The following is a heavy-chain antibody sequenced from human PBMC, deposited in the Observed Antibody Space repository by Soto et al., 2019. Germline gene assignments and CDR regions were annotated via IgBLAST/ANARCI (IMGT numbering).Heavy chain of an antibody. D-gene: IGHD4-17*01. J-gene: IGHJ2*01. CDR3: XXXXXATVTTTYWYFDL. V-gene: IGHV1-18*01. CDR2: ISAYNGNT. CDR1: GYTFTSYG. Sequence: QVQLVQSGAEVKKPGASVKVSCKASGYTFTSYGISWVRQAPGQGLEWMGWISAYNGNTNYAQKLQGRVTMTTDTSTSTAYMELRSLRSDDTAVYYXXXXXXATVTTTYWYFDLWGRGTLVTVSS.